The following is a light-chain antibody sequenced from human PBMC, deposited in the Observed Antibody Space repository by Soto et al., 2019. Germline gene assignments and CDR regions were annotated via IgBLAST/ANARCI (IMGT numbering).Light chain of an antibody. Sequence: QSVLTQPASVSGSPGQSITISCTGTSSDVGGYNYVSWYQQHPGKAPKLMIYEVSNRPSGVSNRFSGSKSGNTASLTISGLQAEDEADYYCSSYTSSIPLVFGGGTKVTVL. CDR3: SSYTSSIPLV. CDR1: SSDVGGYNY. J-gene: IGLJ3*02. V-gene: IGLV2-14*01. CDR2: EVS.